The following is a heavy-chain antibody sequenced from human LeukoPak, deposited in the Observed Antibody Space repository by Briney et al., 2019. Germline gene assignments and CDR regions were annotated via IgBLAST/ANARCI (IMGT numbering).Heavy chain of an antibody. D-gene: IGHD6-19*01. CDR2: ISGGNGNT. CDR1: DYTFTSYA. CDR3: AREMADSTGWNSFDI. V-gene: IGHV1-3*01. J-gene: IGHJ3*02. Sequence: GASVKVSCKAYDYTFTSYAVHWVRQAPGQRLEWMGWISGGNGNTKYSQKFQGRVTITRVTSASTAYMELSSLRSEDTAVYYCAREMADSTGWNSFDIWGQGTMVTVSS.